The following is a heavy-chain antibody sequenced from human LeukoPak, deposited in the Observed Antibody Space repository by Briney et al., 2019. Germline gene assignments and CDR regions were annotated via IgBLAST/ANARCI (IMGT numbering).Heavy chain of an antibody. Sequence: ASVKASCKASGYTFTGYYMHWVRQAPGQGLEWMGWINPNSGGTNYAQKFQGRVTMTRDTSISTAYMELSRLRSDDTAVYYCARDGQRWLQLPVYWGQGTLVTVSS. D-gene: IGHD5-24*01. V-gene: IGHV1-2*02. J-gene: IGHJ4*02. CDR3: ARDGQRWLQLPVY. CDR2: INPNSGGT. CDR1: GYTFTGYY.